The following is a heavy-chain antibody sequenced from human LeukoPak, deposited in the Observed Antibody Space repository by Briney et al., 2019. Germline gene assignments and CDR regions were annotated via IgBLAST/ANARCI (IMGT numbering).Heavy chain of an antibody. D-gene: IGHD2-8*02. CDR2: ISGSDAGT. V-gene: IGHV3-23*01. CDR3: AKAPLGRCTGAICYSFDY. J-gene: IGHJ4*02. CDR1: GFTFSSYA. Sequence: AGGTLRFSCAASGFTFSSYAMSWVRQAPGKGLEWVSAISGSDAGTYYADSVKGRFTISRDNSKNTLYLQMNSLRAEDAAVYYCAKAPLGRCTGAICYSFDYWGQGTLVTVSS.